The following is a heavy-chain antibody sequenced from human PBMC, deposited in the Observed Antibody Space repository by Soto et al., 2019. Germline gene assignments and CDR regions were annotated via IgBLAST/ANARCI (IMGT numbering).Heavy chain of an antibody. CDR3: ARTRGYFSHFDC. Sequence: QVQLVQSGAEEKKPGASVKVSCKASGYTFTSYAMHWVRPAPGQRLEWMGWINAGNGNTKYSQKFQGRVAITRDTSANTAYMDRSSLRSEDKDVYYFARTRGYFSHFDCWGQGTLVTVSS. D-gene: IGHD3-3*01. CDR2: INAGNGNT. CDR1: GYTFTSYA. V-gene: IGHV1-3*05. J-gene: IGHJ4*02.